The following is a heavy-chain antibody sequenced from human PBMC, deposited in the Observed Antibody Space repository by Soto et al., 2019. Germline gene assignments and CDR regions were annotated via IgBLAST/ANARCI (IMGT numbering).Heavy chain of an antibody. CDR1: GGAFSGYY. Sequence: PSGTPSLTCAVYGGAFSGYYWSWVRQPPGKGGEWIGEINHSGSTNHNPSLKSRVTISVDTSKNQFSLKLGSVTAADTAVYYCARRTMVRGIYWGQGTLVTVSS. CDR2: INHSGST. J-gene: IGHJ4*02. CDR3: ARRTMVRGIY. D-gene: IGHD3-10*01. V-gene: IGHV4-34*01.